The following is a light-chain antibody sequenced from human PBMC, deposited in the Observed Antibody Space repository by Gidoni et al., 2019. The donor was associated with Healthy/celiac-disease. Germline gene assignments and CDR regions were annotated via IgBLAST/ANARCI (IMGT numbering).Light chain of an antibody. V-gene: IGKV3-11*01. Sequence: EIVLTQSPATLSLSPGERATLSCRASQSVSSYLAWYQHNPGQAPRLLIYDASNRATGIPARFSGSGSGTDFTLTISSLEPEDFAVYYCQQRSNWPAFGGGTKVEIK. J-gene: IGKJ4*01. CDR3: QQRSNWPA. CDR1: QSVSSY. CDR2: DAS.